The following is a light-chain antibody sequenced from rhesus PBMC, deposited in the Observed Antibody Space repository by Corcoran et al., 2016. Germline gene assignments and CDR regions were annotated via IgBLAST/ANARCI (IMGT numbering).Light chain of an antibody. CDR2: DAS. V-gene: IGKV3-42*02. J-gene: IGKJ4*01. Sequence: EIVLTQSPATLSLSPGERATLSCRASQSVSSSLAWYQQKPGQAPRLLIYDASSRATGIPDRFSGRGSGTDFTLTISSLEPEDFGVYYCQQYSNWPLTFGGGTKVELK. CDR1: QSVSSS. CDR3: QQYSNWPLT.